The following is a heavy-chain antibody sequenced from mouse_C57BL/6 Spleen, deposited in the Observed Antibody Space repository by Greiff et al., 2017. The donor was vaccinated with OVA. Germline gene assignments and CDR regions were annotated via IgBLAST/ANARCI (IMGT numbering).Heavy chain of an antibody. Sequence: VQLQQSGAELARPGASVKLSCKASGYTFTSYGISWVKQRTGQGLEWIGEIYPRSGNTYYNEKFKGKATLTEDKSSSTAYMELRSLTSEDSAVYFCARGQLRLLAMDYWGQGTSVTVSS. J-gene: IGHJ4*01. V-gene: IGHV1-81*01. CDR2: IYPRSGNT. CDR3: ARGQLRLLAMDY. CDR1: GYTFTSYG. D-gene: IGHD3-2*02.